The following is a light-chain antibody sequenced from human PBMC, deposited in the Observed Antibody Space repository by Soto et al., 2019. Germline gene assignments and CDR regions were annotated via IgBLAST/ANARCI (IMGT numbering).Light chain of an antibody. Sequence: DIQMTHSPSTLSASVGDRVTITCRASQSISSWLAWYQQKPGKVPKVLIYDASTLESGVPSRFSGSGSGTEFTLTISSLQPDDFATYYCQQYNGYLYTFGQGTKVDIK. CDR1: QSISSW. V-gene: IGKV1-5*01. J-gene: IGKJ2*01. CDR2: DAS. CDR3: QQYNGYLYT.